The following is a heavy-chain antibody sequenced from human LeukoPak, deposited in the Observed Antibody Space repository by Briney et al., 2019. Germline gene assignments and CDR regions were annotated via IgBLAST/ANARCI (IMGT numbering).Heavy chain of an antibody. CDR1: GYTFTGYY. CDR2: INPNSGGT. CDR3: ARVDLAYYDFWSYGMDV. J-gene: IGHJ6*02. Sequence: ASVKVSCKASGYTFTGYYMHWVRQAPGQGLEWMGWINPNSGGTNYAQKFQGRVTMTRDTSISTAYMELSRLRSDDTAVYYCARVDLAYYDFWSYGMDVWGQGTTVTVSS. D-gene: IGHD3-3*01. V-gene: IGHV1-2*02.